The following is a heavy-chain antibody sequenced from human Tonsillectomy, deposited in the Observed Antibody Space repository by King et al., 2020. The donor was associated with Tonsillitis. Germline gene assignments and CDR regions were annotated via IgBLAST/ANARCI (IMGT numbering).Heavy chain of an antibody. Sequence: VQLQESGPGLVKPSGTLSLTCAVSGGSISSSNWWSWVRQPPGKGLEWIGEIYDSGSTNYNPSLKSRVTISVDKSKNQLSLKLTSVTAADTAVYYCARIGGETYYDFWSGRYGMDVWGQGNTVTVSS. CDR3: ARIGGETYYDFWSGRYGMDV. D-gene: IGHD3-3*01. CDR2: IYDSGST. V-gene: IGHV4-4*02. J-gene: IGHJ6*02. CDR1: GGSISSSNW.